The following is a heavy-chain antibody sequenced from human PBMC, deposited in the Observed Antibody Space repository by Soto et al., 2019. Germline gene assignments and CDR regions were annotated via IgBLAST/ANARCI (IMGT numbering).Heavy chain of an antibody. D-gene: IGHD5-18*01. J-gene: IGHJ4*02. V-gene: IGHV3-30*18. CDR1: GFTFSSYG. Sequence: QVQLVESGGGVVQPGRSLRLSCAASGFTFSSYGMHWVRQAPGKGLEWVAVISYDGSNKYYADSVKGRFTISRDNSKNTLYLQMNSLRAEDTAVYYCAKERGVTGYSYGFDYWGQGTLVTVSS. CDR3: AKERGVTGYSYGFDY. CDR2: ISYDGSNK.